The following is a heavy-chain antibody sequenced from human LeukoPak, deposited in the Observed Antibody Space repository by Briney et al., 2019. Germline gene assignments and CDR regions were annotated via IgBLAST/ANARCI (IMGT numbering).Heavy chain of an antibody. CDR2: INHSGST. D-gene: IGHD3-22*01. Sequence: SETLSLTCTVSGGSISSNSYYWSWIRQPPGKGLEWIGGINHSGSTNYNPSLKSRVTISVDTSKNQFSLKLSSVTAADTAVYYCARGAVRWSSGYRSMGRGRFDYWGQGTLVTVSS. J-gene: IGHJ4*02. V-gene: IGHV4-39*07. CDR3: ARGAVRWSSGYRSMGRGRFDY. CDR1: GGSISSNSYY.